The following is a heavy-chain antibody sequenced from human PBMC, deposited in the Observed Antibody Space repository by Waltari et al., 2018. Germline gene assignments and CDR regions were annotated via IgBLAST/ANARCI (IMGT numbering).Heavy chain of an antibody. V-gene: IGHV4-59*11. CDR2: IYYSGGT. CDR3: ARVRLYYFDY. D-gene: IGHD3-16*01. Sequence: QVQLKESGNGLVRPSETLSLTCTVAGGSISSPEWSWIRQPPGKGLEWIGYIYYSGGTNYNPSLTSRVTISVDTSKSQFSLKLSSVTAADTAVYYCARVRLYYFDYWGQGTLVTVSS. J-gene: IGHJ4*02. CDR1: GGSISSPE.